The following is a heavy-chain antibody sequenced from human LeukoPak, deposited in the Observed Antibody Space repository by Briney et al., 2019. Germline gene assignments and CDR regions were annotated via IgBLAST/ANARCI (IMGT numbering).Heavy chain of an antibody. CDR1: GGSISSGSYY. CDR3: ARDGRGGYNPFDY. V-gene: IGHV4-61*10. J-gene: IGHJ4*02. CDR2: IYYSGST. Sequence: SETLSLTCTVSGGSISSGSYYWSWIRQPAGKGLEWIGYIYYSGSTNYNPSLKSRVTISVDTSKNQFSLKLSSVTAADTAVYYCARDGRGGYNPFDYWGQGTLVTVSS. D-gene: IGHD5-24*01.